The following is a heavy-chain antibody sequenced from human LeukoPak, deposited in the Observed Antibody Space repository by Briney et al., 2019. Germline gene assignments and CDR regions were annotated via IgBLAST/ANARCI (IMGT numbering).Heavy chain of an antibody. V-gene: IGHV4-59*01. J-gene: IGHJ4*02. Sequence: PSETLSLTCTVSGGSISGYYWSWIRQPPGKGLEWIGYVHYSGSINYNPALKSRVTISVDTSKNQFSLKLSSVTAADTAVYYCARKQWVPYYFDYWGQGTLVTVSS. D-gene: IGHD6-19*01. CDR3: ARKQWVPYYFDY. CDR1: GGSISGYY. CDR2: VHYSGSI.